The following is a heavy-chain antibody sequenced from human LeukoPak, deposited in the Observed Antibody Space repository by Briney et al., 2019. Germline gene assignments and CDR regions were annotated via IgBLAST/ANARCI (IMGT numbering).Heavy chain of an antibody. CDR2: IYYSGST. J-gene: IGHJ4*02. CDR1: GGSISSSRDY. Sequence: PSETLSLTCTVSGGSISSSRDYWGWIRQPPGKGLEWIGSIYYSGSTYYNPSLKSRVTISVDTSKNQFSLKLSSVTAADTAVYYCARHVEIAVAGPIDYWGQGTLVTVSS. D-gene: IGHD6-19*01. CDR3: ARHVEIAVAGPIDY. V-gene: IGHV4-39*01.